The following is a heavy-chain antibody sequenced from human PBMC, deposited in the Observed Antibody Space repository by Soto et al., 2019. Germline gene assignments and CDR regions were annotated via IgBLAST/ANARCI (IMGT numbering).Heavy chain of an antibody. V-gene: IGHV3-30-3*01. CDR3: AIEEQLGSPYYYYYGMDV. J-gene: IGHJ6*02. D-gene: IGHD6-13*01. CDR1: GFTFSSYA. CDR2: ISYDGSNK. Sequence: QVQLVESGGGVVQPGRSLRLSCAASGFTFSSYAMHWVRQAPGKGLEWVAVISYDGSNKYYADSVKGRFTISRDNSKNTLYLQMNSLRAEDTAVYYCAIEEQLGSPYYYYYGMDVWGQGTTVTVSS.